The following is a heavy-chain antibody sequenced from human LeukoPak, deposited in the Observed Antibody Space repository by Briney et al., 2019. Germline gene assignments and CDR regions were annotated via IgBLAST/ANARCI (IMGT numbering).Heavy chain of an antibody. CDR2: INSDGSST. CDR1: GFTFSSYW. Sequence: PGGSLRLSCAASGFTFSSYWMHWVRQAPGKGLVWVSRINSDGSSTSYAGSVKGRFTISRDNAKNTLYLQMNSLRAEDTAVYYCARVIQFGELLYFDYWGQGTLVTVSS. J-gene: IGHJ4*02. D-gene: IGHD3-10*01. V-gene: IGHV3-74*01. CDR3: ARVIQFGELLYFDY.